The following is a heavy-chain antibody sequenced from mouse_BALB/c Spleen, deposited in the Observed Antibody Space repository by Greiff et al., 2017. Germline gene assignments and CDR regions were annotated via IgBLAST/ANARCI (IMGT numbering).Heavy chain of an antibody. CDR3: ARYGNDAMDY. CDR1: GFTFSSFG. D-gene: IGHD2-1*01. V-gene: IGHV5-17*02. Sequence: DVKLVESGGGLVQPGGSRKLSCAASGFTFSSFGMHWVRQAPEKGLEWVAYISSGSSTIYYADTVKGRFTISRDNPKNTLFLQMTSLRSEDTAMYYCARYGNDAMDYWGQGTSVTVSS. J-gene: IGHJ4*01. CDR2: ISSGSSTI.